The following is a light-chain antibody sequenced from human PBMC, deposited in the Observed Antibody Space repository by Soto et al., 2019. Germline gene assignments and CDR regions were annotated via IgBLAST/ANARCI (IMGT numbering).Light chain of an antibody. V-gene: IGKV3-11*01. J-gene: IGKJ1*01. CDR1: QPVNSY. CDR2: DAS. CDR3: QQHFSWLWT. Sequence: EIVLTQSPATLSLSPGERATLSCRASQPVNSYLAWYQQKPGQAPRLLIYDASNRATGIPARFSGSGSGADFTLTISSLEPEDFAVYYCQQHFSWLWTFGQGTKVDIK.